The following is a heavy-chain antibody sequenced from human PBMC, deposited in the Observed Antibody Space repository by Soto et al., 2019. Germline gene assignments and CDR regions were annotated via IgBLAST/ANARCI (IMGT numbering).Heavy chain of an antibody. CDR3: ARDRRIKILPIQGTGVFDY. CDR1: GYTFTSYY. CDR2: INPSGGST. Sequence: QVQLVQSGAEVKKPGASVKVSCKASGYTFTSYYMHWVRQAPGQGLEWMGIINPSGGSTSYAQKFQGRVTMTRDTSTSTVYMELSSLRSEDTAVYYCARDRRIKILPIQGTGVFDYWGQGTLVTVSS. J-gene: IGHJ4*02. V-gene: IGHV1-46*01. D-gene: IGHD3-9*01.